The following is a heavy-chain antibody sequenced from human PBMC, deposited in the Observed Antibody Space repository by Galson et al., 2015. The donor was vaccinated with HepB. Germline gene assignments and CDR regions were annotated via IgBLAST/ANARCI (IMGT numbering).Heavy chain of an antibody. Sequence: SLRLSCAASGFTFSSYWMQWVRQVPGKGLEGVSCITNDGSSPFYADSVKGRFTISRDNAKSILYLQMNSLRAEYTAVYRCARMGSDSSCDYWGQGTMVTVSS. J-gene: IGHJ4*02. V-gene: IGHV3-74*01. CDR1: GFTFSSYW. CDR3: ARMGSDSSCDY. D-gene: IGHD2-21*02. CDR2: ITNDGSSP.